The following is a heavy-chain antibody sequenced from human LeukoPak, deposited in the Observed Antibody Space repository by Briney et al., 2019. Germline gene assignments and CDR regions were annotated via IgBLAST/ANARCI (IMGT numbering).Heavy chain of an antibody. CDR1: GGSISSYY. D-gene: IGHD3-10*01. J-gene: IGHJ4*02. V-gene: IGHV4-59*01. Sequence: SETLSLTRTVSGGSISSYYWSWIRQPPGKGLEWIGYIYYSGSTNYNPSPKSRVTISVDTSKNQFSLKLSSVTAADTAVYYCARGLIGFGELYLDYWGQGTLVTVSS. CDR3: ARGLIGFGELYLDY. CDR2: IYYSGST.